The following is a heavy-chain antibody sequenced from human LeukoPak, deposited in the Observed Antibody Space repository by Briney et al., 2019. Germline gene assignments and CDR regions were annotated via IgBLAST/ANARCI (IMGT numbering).Heavy chain of an antibody. V-gene: IGHV4-39*01. Sequence: PSXTLSLTCTVSGGSISSSSYYWGWIRQPQGKGLEWIGSIYYSGSTYYNPSLKSRVTISVDTSKNQFSLKLSSVTAADTAVYYCASNGSIYGDHYFDYWGQGTLVTVSS. D-gene: IGHD4-17*01. J-gene: IGHJ4*02. CDR2: IYYSGST. CDR1: GGSISSSSYY. CDR3: ASNGSIYGDHYFDY.